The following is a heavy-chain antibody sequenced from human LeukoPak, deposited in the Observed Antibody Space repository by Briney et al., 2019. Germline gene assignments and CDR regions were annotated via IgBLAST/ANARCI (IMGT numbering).Heavy chain of an antibody. CDR2: IKSDGITI. Sequence: PGGSLRLSCAASGFTFSNYMMHWVRQAPGKGLVWVSRIKSDGITITYADSVKGRFTISRDNAKNTLYLQMNSLRAEDTAVYYCAKDRPLYSSGWYYFDYWGQGTLVTVSS. J-gene: IGHJ4*02. D-gene: IGHD6-19*01. CDR3: AKDRPLYSSGWYYFDY. V-gene: IGHV3-74*01. CDR1: GFTFSNYM.